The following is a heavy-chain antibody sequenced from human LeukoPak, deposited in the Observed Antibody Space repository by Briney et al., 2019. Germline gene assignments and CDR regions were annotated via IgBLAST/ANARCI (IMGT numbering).Heavy chain of an antibody. D-gene: IGHD5-18*01. J-gene: IGHJ4*02. CDR2: IYYSGST. CDR3: ARARTAMVN. Sequence: SETLSLTCAVTGASISNSNWWTWVRQHPGKGLEWIGYIYYSGSTYYNPSLKSRVTISVDTSKNQFSLKLSSVTAADTAVYYCARARTAMVNWGQGTLVTVSS. CDR1: GASISNSNW. V-gene: IGHV4-31*11.